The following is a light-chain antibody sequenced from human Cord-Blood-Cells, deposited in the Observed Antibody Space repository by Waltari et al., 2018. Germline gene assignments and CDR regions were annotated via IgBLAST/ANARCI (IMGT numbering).Light chain of an antibody. Sequence: QSALTQPASVSGSPGQSITISCTGTSSAVGGYNYVSWYQQHPGKAPKLMIYDVSNRPSGVSKRFSGSKSGNTASLTISGLQAEDEADYYCSSYTSSSTLYVFGTGTKVTVL. J-gene: IGLJ1*01. CDR2: DVS. CDR3: SSYTSSSTLYV. V-gene: IGLV2-14*01. CDR1: SSAVGGYNY.